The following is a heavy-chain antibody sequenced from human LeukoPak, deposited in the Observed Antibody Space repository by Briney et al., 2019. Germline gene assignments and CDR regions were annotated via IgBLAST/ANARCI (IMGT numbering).Heavy chain of an antibody. J-gene: IGHJ5*02. CDR3: ARVPRVAATFWFDP. V-gene: IGHV1-2*02. D-gene: IGHD2-15*01. CDR1: GYTFTGYY. CDR2: INPNSGGT. Sequence: GASVKVSCKAPGYTFTGYYMHWVRQAPGQGLEWMGWINPNSGGTNYAQKFQGRVTMTRDTSISTAYMELSRLRSDDTAVYYCARVPRVAATFWFDPWGQGTLVTVSS.